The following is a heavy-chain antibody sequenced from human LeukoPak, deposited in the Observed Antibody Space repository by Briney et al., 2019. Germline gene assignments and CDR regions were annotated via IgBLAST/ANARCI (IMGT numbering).Heavy chain of an antibody. CDR3: AKDNWGLDKGFLDY. J-gene: IGHJ4*02. V-gene: IGHV3-7*03. CDR1: GFSFSNSW. CDR2: IDRDGIER. D-gene: IGHD7-27*01. Sequence: GGSLRLSCAAAGFSFSNSWMAWVRQAPGKGLEWVANIDRDGIERYSVVSVKGRFTISRDNAKSSLYLQMNSLRADDTALYYCAKDNWGLDKGFLDYWGQGTLVTVSS.